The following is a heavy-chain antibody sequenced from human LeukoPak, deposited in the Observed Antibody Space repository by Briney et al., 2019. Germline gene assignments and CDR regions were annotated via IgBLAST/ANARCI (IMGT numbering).Heavy chain of an antibody. D-gene: IGHD5-18*01. CDR3: ARGVFSYGI. Sequence: GGSLRLSCAASGFTFSNSWMTWVRQAPGKGLEWVANIKQDGSEKYYVDSVKGRFTISRDNAKNSLYLHMNSLRAEDTAVYYCARGVFSYGIWGQGTMVTVSS. J-gene: IGHJ3*02. V-gene: IGHV3-7*01. CDR1: GFTFSNSW. CDR2: IKQDGSEK.